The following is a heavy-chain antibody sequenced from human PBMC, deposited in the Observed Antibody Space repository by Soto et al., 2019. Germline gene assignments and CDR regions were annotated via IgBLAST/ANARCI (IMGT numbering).Heavy chain of an antibody. D-gene: IGHD2-15*01. CDR3: AREVMVASDSDGFDV. Sequence: PSETLSLTCTVSGGSISTDNFYWSWVRQRPGKGLEWIGYSDYVGRAFYNPSLMSRASISVDRSNNQFHLRLNSVSAADTAIYFCAREVMVASDSDGFDVWGQGTMVT. V-gene: IGHV4-31*03. CDR2: SDYVGRA. J-gene: IGHJ3*01. CDR1: GGSISTDNFY.